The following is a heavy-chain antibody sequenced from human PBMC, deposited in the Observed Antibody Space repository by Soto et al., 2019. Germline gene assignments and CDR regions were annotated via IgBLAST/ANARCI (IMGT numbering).Heavy chain of an antibody. CDR2: ISYDGSNK. D-gene: IGHD4-17*01. CDR3: ARGDGGDYFDY. Sequence: QVQLVESGGGVVQPGRSLRLSCAASGFTFSSYAMHWVRRAPGKGLEWVAVISYDGSNKYYADSVKGRFTISRDNSKNTLYLQMNSLRAEDTAVYYCARGDGGDYFDYWGQGTLVTVSS. V-gene: IGHV3-30-3*01. J-gene: IGHJ4*02. CDR1: GFTFSSYA.